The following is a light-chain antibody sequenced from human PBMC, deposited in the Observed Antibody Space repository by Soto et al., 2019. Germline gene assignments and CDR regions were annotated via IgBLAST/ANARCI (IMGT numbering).Light chain of an antibody. Sequence: QPVLTQPASVSGSPGRSITISCTGTSSDVGGYNYVSWYQQHPGKAPKLMIYDVDNRPSGVSNRFSGSRSGNTASLTISGLQAEDEADYYCSSYTSSSTVVFGGGTKLTVL. CDR2: DVD. CDR1: SSDVGGYNY. J-gene: IGLJ2*01. V-gene: IGLV2-14*01. CDR3: SSYTSSSTVV.